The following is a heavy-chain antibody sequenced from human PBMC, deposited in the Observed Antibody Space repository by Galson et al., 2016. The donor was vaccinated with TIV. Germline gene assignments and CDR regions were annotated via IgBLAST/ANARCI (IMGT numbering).Heavy chain of an antibody. CDR3: AKDQGQVGNYFGRAFDI. J-gene: IGHJ3*02. Sequence: SLRLSCAASGLSFSGHGMHWVRKAPGKGLEWVAFIENDGSNKYYPDSMKGRFTVSRDNSKNTLYLHMNSLRPEDTAIYYCAKDQGQVGNYFGRAFDIWGQGTMVTVSS. V-gene: IGHV3-30*02. D-gene: IGHD1-7*01. CDR2: IENDGSNK. CDR1: GLSFSGHG.